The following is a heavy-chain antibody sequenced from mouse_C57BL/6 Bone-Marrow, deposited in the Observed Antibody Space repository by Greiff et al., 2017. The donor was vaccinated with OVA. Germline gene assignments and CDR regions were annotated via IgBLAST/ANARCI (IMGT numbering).Heavy chain of an antibody. V-gene: IGHV5-6*01. Sequence: EVQLVESGGDLVKPGGSLKLSCAASGFTFSSYGMSWVRQTPDKRLEWVATISSGGSYTYYPDSVKGRFTISRDNAKNTLYRQMSSLKSEDTAMYYCARQAWLLRLYAMDYWGQGTSVTVSS. CDR2: ISSGGSYT. CDR1: GFTFSSYG. J-gene: IGHJ4*01. D-gene: IGHD2-3*01. CDR3: ARQAWLLRLYAMDY.